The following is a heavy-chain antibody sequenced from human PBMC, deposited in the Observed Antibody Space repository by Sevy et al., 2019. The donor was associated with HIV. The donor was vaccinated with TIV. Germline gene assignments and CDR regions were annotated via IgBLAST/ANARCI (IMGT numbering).Heavy chain of an antibody. D-gene: IGHD3-3*01. V-gene: IGHV3-23*01. CDR1: GFTFSSYA. J-gene: IGHJ4*02. CDR3: ANPTKRYYDFWSGYY. Sequence: GGSLRLSCAASGFTFSSYAMSWVRQAPGKGLEWVSAISGSGGSTYYADSVKGRFTISRDNSKNTLYLQMNSLRAEDTAVYYCANPTKRYYDFWSGYYWGQGTLVTVSS. CDR2: ISGSGGST.